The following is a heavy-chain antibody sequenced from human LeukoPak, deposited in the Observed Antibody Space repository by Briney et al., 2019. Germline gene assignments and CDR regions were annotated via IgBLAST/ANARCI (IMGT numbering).Heavy chain of an antibody. CDR3: ARDLPYCSSTSCQGGGSFDI. J-gene: IGHJ3*02. CDR2: IIPILGIA. V-gene: IGHV1-69*04. Sequence: SVKVSCKASGGTFSSYTISWVRQAPGQGLEWMGRIIPILGIANYAQKFQGRVTITADKSTSTAYMELSSLRSEDTAVYYCARDLPYCSSTSCQGGGSFDIWGQGTMVTVSS. CDR1: GGTFSSYT. D-gene: IGHD2-2*01.